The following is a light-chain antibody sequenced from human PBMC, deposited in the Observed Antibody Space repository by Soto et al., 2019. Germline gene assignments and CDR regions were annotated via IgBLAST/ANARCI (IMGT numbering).Light chain of an antibody. CDR2: GAF. CDR3: QQYKNWPPLT. CDR1: QSVSYN. J-gene: IGKJ4*01. V-gene: IGKV3-15*01. Sequence: EIVMTQSPATVSVSPGETATLSCRASQSVSYNLAWYQQKPGQGLRLLIYGAFTRATGIPARFSGSGSGTEFTLTISSLQSADFAVYYCQQYKNWPPLTFGGGTKVEIK.